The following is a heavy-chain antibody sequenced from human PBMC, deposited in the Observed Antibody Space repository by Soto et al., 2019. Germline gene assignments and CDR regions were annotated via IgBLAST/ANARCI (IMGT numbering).Heavy chain of an antibody. Sequence: QVQLVQSEAEVKKPGSSVKVSCKASGGTFSSYAINWVRQAPGQGLEWMGGIIPIFGTANYAQKFQGRVTITADESTSTAYMELSSLRSEDTAVYYRAREADCSGGSCYSGGAFDIWGQGTMVTVSS. CDR3: AREADCSGGSCYSGGAFDI. J-gene: IGHJ3*02. V-gene: IGHV1-69*01. CDR2: IIPIFGTA. D-gene: IGHD2-15*01. CDR1: GGTFSSYA.